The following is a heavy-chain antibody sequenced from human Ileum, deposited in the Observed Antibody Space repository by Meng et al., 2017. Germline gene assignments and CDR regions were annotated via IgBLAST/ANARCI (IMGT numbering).Heavy chain of an antibody. J-gene: IGHJ4*01. CDR2: INPKKGDT. Sequence: ASVKVSCKPSGYNFIDYYMHWVRQAPGQGLEWMGWINPKKGDTRYVQKFRGRVTMSSDTSISTAYMELSSLTSDDTAVYYCVRDVTRGGYWGQGTQVTVSS. D-gene: IGHD2-2*01. CDR1: GYNFIDYY. CDR3: VRDVTRGGY. V-gene: IGHV1-2*02.